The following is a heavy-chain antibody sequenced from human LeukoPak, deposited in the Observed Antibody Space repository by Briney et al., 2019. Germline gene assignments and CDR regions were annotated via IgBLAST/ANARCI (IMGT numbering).Heavy chain of an antibody. CDR3: ASGRYSSGRCFYY. V-gene: IGHV1-69*13. J-gene: IGHJ4*02. Sequence: SVKVSCKASGGSFSRYAISWVRPAPGQGLEWMGGIIPIFGTANYAQKFQGRVTITADESTSTAYMELSSLRSEDTVVYYCASGRYSSGRCFYYWGEGTLVTVSS. CDR2: IIPIFGTA. CDR1: GGSFSRYA. D-gene: IGHD6-19*01.